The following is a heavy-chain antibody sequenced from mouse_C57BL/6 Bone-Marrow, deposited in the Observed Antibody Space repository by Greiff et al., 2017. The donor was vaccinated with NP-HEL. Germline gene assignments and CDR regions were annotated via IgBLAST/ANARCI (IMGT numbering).Heavy chain of an antibody. V-gene: IGHV6-3*01. CDR2: IRLKSDNYAT. CDR1: GFTFSNYW. D-gene: IGHD1-1*01. Sequence: EVQGVESGGGLVQPGGSMKLSCVASGFTFSNYWMNWVRQSPEKGLEWVAQIRLKSDNYATHYAESVKGRFTISRDDSKSSVYLQMNNLRAEDTGIYYCTAPYYGSRYYFDDWGQGTTLTVSS. CDR3: TAPYYGSRYYFDD. J-gene: IGHJ2*01.